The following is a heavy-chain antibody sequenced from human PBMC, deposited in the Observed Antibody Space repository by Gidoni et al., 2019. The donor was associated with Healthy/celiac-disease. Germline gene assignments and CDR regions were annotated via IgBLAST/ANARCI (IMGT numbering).Heavy chain of an antibody. V-gene: IGHV3-15*01. D-gene: IGHD3-22*01. CDR3: TTDPYYYDSSGYYRIQIPIEYFQH. CDR1: GFTFSNAW. J-gene: IGHJ1*01. CDR2: IKSKTDGGTT. Sequence: EVQLVESGGGLVKPGGSLRLSCAASGFTFSNAWMSWVRQAPGKGLEWVGRIKSKTDGGTTDYAAPVKGRFTISRDDSKNTLYLQMNSLKTEDTAVYYCTTDPYYYDSSGYYRIQIPIEYFQHWGQGTLVTVSS.